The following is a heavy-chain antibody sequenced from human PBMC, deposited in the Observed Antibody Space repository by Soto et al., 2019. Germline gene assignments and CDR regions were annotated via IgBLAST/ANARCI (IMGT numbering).Heavy chain of an antibody. CDR2: ISGSGGST. J-gene: IGHJ6*02. CDR3: AKDILDFWSGVLYYYYGMDV. D-gene: IGHD3-3*01. CDR1: GFTFSSYA. V-gene: IGHV3-23*01. Sequence: EVQLLESGGGLVQPGGSLRLSCAASGFTFSSYAMSWVRQAPGKGLEWVSAISGSGGSTYYADSVKGRFTISRDNSKNTLYLQMNSLRAEDTAVYYCAKDILDFWSGVLYYYYGMDVWGQGTTVTVSS.